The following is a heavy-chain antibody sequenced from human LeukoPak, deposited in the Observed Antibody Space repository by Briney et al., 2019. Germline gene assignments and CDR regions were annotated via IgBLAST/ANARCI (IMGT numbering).Heavy chain of an antibody. J-gene: IGHJ4*02. Sequence: GGSLRLSCAASGFTFSSYEMNWVRQAPGKGLEWVSYISSSGSTIYYADSVKGRFTIYRDNAKNSLYLQMNSLRAEDTAVYYCARVYCSSTSCYPDYWGQGTLVTVSS. CDR3: ARVYCSSTSCYPDY. CDR1: GFTFSSYE. CDR2: ISSSGSTI. V-gene: IGHV3-48*03. D-gene: IGHD2-2*01.